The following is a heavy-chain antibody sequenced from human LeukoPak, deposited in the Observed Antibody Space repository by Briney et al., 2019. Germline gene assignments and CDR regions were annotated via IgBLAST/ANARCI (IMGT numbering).Heavy chain of an antibody. J-gene: IGHJ4*02. V-gene: IGHV4-34*01. D-gene: IGHD2-2*01. CDR3: ARANTLGYCSSTSCFGFDY. CDR1: GGSFSGYY. Sequence: SETLSLTCAVYGGSFSGYYWSWIRQPPGKGLEWIGEINHSGSTNYNPSLKSRVTISVDTSKNQFSLKLSSVTAEDTAVYYCARANTLGYCSSTSCFGFDYWGQGTLVTVSS. CDR2: INHSGST.